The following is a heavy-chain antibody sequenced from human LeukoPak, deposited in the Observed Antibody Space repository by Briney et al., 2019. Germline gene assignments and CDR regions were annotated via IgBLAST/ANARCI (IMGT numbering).Heavy chain of an antibody. CDR2: ISWNSGTV. CDR3: AKGGYSSGWYGDH. CDR1: GFTFDDYG. J-gene: IGHJ4*02. D-gene: IGHD6-19*01. V-gene: IGHV3-9*01. Sequence: GGSLRLSCAASGFTFDDYGMHWVRQAPGKGLEWVSGISWNSGTVVYADSVRGRFTISRDNAKNSVYLQMNSLKAEDTALYYCAKGGYSSGWYGDHWGQGALVTVSS.